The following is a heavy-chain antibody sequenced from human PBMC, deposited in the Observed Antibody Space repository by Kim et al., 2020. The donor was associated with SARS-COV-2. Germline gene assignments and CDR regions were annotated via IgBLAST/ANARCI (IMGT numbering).Heavy chain of an antibody. V-gene: IGHV5-51*01. CDR3: ARRRGDSIAVAGINLGWFDP. CDR2: IYPGDSDT. Sequence: GESLKISCKGSGYSFTSYWIGWVRHMPGKGLEWMGIIYPGDSDTRYSPSFQGQVTISADKSISTAYLQWSSLKASDTAMYYCARRRGDSIAVAGINLGWFDPWGQGTLVTVSS. CDR1: GYSFTSYW. D-gene: IGHD6-19*01. J-gene: IGHJ5*02.